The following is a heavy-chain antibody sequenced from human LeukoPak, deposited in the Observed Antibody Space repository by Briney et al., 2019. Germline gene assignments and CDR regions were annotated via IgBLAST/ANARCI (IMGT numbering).Heavy chain of an antibody. Sequence: GGSLRLSCAASGFTFSSYATSWVRQAPGKGLEWVSAISGSGGSTYYADSVKGRFAISRDNSKNTLYLQMNSLRAEDTAVYYCAKGSYYDSSGYPRVFYYYYGMDVWGQGTTVTVSS. V-gene: IGHV3-23*01. J-gene: IGHJ6*02. CDR1: GFTFSSYA. CDR2: ISGSGGST. CDR3: AKGSYYDSSGYPRVFYYYYGMDV. D-gene: IGHD3-22*01.